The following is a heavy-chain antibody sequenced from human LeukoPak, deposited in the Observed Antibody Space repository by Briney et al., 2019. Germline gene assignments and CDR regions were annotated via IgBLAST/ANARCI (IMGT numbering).Heavy chain of an antibody. Sequence: GGSLRLSCAASGFTFNTYTMNWVRQAPGKGLEWVSGISGSGDNTYYADSVKGRFTISRDNSKNTLYVQVNSLGTEDTAAYYCAKGSYYDSSGSFYFDYWGQGTLVTVSS. CDR2: ISGSGDNT. V-gene: IGHV3-23*01. CDR3: AKGSYYDSSGSFYFDY. J-gene: IGHJ4*02. CDR1: GFTFNTYT. D-gene: IGHD3-22*01.